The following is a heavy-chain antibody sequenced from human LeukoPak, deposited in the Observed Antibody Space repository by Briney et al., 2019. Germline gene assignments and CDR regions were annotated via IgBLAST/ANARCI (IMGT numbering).Heavy chain of an antibody. V-gene: IGHV3-21*01. Sequence: GGSLRLSCAASGFTFSSYAMTWVRQAPGRGLEWVSSISSSSNCIYYADSLKGRFTISRDNAKSSLYLQMNSLTAEDTAVYYCATDGDPGENYFFDYWGQGTLVTVSS. J-gene: IGHJ4*02. CDR3: ATDGDPGENYFFDY. CDR1: GFTFSSYA. CDR2: ISSSSNCI. D-gene: IGHD3-10*01.